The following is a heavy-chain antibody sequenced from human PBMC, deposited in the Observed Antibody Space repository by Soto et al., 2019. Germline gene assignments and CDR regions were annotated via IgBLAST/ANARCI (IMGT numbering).Heavy chain of an antibody. CDR3: ARRHYGSGSYSH. CDR1: GYSFTSYW. V-gene: IGHV5-10-1*01. D-gene: IGHD3-10*01. Sequence: EVQLVQSGAEVKKPGESLRISCKGSGYSFTSYWISWVRQMPGKGLEWMGRIDPSDYYTNYSPSFHGHVTISVDKSINTAYLQWSSLKASDTAMYYCARRHYGSGSYSHWGQGTLVTVSS. J-gene: IGHJ4*02. CDR2: IDPSDYYT.